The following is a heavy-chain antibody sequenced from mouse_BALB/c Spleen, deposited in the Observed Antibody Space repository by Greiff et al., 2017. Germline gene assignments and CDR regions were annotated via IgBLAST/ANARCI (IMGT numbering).Heavy chain of an antibody. V-gene: IGHV2-9*02. D-gene: IGHD1-2*01. CDR3: AKDLRLRAMDY. CDR1: GFSLTSYC. J-gene: IGHJ4*01. Sequence: VQLVESGPGLVAPSQSLSITCTVSGFSLTSYCVHWVRQPPEKGLEWLGVIWAGGSTNYNSAFMSRLSISKDNSTSQVFLKMNSLQTDDTAMYSCAKDLRLRAMDYWGQGTSVTVSS. CDR2: IWAGGST.